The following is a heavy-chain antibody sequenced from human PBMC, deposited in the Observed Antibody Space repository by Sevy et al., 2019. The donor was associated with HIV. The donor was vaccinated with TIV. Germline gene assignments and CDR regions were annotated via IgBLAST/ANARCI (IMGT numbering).Heavy chain of an antibody. CDR2: VSSDGSEI. D-gene: IGHD6-13*01. Sequence: GGSLRLSCAVSGFTFSTYAMHWVRQAPGKGLECVAIVSSDGSEINYADSVKGRFTISSDNSRNTLYLQMNVLRTEDTALYYCARDQLGSIDYWGQGTLVTVSS. CDR1: GFTFSTYA. J-gene: IGHJ4*02. CDR3: ARDQLGSIDY. V-gene: IGHV3-30-3*01.